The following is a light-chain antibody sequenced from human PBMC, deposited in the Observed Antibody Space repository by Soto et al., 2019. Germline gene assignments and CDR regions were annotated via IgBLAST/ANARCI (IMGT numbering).Light chain of an antibody. V-gene: IGLV2-8*01. Sequence: QSALTQPPSASGSPGQSVTISCTGTSSDVGGYNYVPWYQQHPGKAPKVMIYDVNKRPSGVPDRFSGSKSGNTASLTVSGLQAEDEGDYYCSSHAGGQYVVFGGGTKLTVL. CDR2: DVN. J-gene: IGLJ2*01. CDR3: SSHAGGQYVV. CDR1: SSDVGGYNY.